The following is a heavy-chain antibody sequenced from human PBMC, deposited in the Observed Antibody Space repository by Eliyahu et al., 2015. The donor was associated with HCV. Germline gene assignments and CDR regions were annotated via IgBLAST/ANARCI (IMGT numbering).Heavy chain of an antibody. J-gene: IGHJ4*02. CDR3: ARAVTDSSGYSSTFGY. Sequence: QLQLQESGSGLVKPSQTLSLTCAVSGGSISSGGYSWSWIRQPPGKGLEWIGYIYHSGSTYYNPSLKSRVTISIDKSKNQFSLKLSSVTAADTAVYYCARAVTDSSGYSSTFGYWGQGTLVTVSS. CDR2: IYHSGST. D-gene: IGHD3-22*01. V-gene: IGHV4-30-2*01. CDR1: GGSISSGGYS.